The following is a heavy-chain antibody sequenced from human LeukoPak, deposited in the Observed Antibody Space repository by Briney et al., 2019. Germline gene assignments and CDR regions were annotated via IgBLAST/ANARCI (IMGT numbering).Heavy chain of an antibody. CDR1: GDSVSSNSAA. CDR3: ARVVRPAVAGSDWFDP. CDR2: TYDRSKWHY. Sequence: SQTLSLTCAISGDSVSSNSAAWNWIRQSPSRGLEWLGMTYDRSKWHYDYAVSVKGRITINPDTSKNQFSLQLNSVTPEDTAVYYCARVVRPAVAGSDWFDPWGQGTLVTVSS. V-gene: IGHV6-1*01. D-gene: IGHD6-19*01. J-gene: IGHJ5*02.